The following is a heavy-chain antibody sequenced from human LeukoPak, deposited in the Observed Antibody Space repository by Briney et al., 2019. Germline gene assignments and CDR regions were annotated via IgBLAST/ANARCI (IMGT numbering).Heavy chain of an antibody. J-gene: IGHJ4*02. CDR3: AREITTASRLDY. Sequence: PSQTLSLTCTVSGGSISSGDYYWSWIRQPPGKGLEWIGYIYYSGTTYYYPSLKSRVTISIDTSKNQFSLNLSSVTVADTAVYYCAREITTASRLDYWGQGTLVTVSS. D-gene: IGHD3-22*01. CDR1: GGSISSGDYY. CDR2: IYYSGTT. V-gene: IGHV4-30-4*08.